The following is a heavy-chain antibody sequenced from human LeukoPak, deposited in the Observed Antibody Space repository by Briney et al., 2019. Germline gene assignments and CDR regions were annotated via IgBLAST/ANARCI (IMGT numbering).Heavy chain of an antibody. CDR1: GDSISRSSDH. V-gene: IGHV4-39*07. J-gene: IGHJ4*02. D-gene: IGHD6-19*01. Sequence: SETLSLTCTVSGDSISRSSDHWGWIRQPPGKGLEWIGSIYYSGSTNYKPSLKSRVTISVDTSKNQFSLKLSSVTAADTAIYYCARDGRAGSLFAYWGQGTLVTVSS. CDR2: IYYSGST. CDR3: ARDGRAGSLFAY.